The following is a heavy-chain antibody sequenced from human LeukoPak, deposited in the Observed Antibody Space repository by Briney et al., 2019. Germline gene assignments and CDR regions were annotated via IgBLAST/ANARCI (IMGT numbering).Heavy chain of an antibody. CDR2: ITWNGDSI. CDR3: AKSRLVDYNYYYMDV. Sequence: PGGSLRLSCAASGFTVSSNYMSWVRQAPGKGLEWVSGITWNGDSIDYADSVKGRFTISRDNAKNSLYLQMNSLRAEDTALYYCAKSRLVDYNYYYMDVWGKGTTVTVSS. J-gene: IGHJ6*03. V-gene: IGHV3-20*04. CDR1: GFTVSSNY. D-gene: IGHD2-8*02.